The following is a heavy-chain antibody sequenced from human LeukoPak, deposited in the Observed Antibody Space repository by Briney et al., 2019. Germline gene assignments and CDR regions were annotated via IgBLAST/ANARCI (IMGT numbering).Heavy chain of an antibody. J-gene: IGHJ5*02. CDR3: ASQFGITIFCGFRFDP. CDR2: IYHSGST. V-gene: IGHV4-38-2*02. Sequence: SETLSLTCTVSGYSISSGYYWGWIRQPPGKGLEWIGSIYHSGSTYYNPSLKRRVTMSVDTSKNQFSLKMSSVTAADTAVYYCASQFGITIFCGFRFDPWGQGTLVTVSS. CDR1: GYSISSGYY. D-gene: IGHD3-9*01.